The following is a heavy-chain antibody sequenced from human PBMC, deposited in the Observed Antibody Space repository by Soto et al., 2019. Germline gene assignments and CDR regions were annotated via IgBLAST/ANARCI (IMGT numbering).Heavy chain of an antibody. J-gene: IGHJ4*02. CDR3: ARHANYDILTGTNDY. CDR1: GGSISSSSYY. D-gene: IGHD3-9*01. CDR2: IYYSGST. V-gene: IGHV4-39*01. Sequence: SETLSLTCTVSGGSISSSSYYWGWIRQPPGKGLEWIGSIYYSGSTYYNPSLKSRVTISIDTSKNQFSLKLSSVTAADTAVYYCARHANYDILTGTNDYWGQGTLVTVSS.